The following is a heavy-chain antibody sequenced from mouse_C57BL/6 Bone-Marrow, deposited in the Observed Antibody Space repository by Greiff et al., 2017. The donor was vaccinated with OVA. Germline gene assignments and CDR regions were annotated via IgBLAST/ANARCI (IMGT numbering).Heavy chain of an antibody. CDR3: TRTVVAYYYAMDY. Sequence: QVQLQQSGAELVRPGASVTLSCKASGYTFTDYEMHWVKQTPVHGLEWIGAIDPETGGTAYNQKFKGKAILTADKSSSTAYMALRSLTSEDSAVYYCTRTVVAYYYAMDYWGQGTSVTVSS. D-gene: IGHD1-1*01. V-gene: IGHV1-15*01. CDR2: IDPETGGT. CDR1: GYTFTDYE. J-gene: IGHJ4*01.